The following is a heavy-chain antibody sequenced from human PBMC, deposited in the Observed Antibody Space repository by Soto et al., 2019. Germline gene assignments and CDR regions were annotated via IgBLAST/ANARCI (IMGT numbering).Heavy chain of an antibody. CDR3: TRRVSRWLKAEEDPREDFDY. Sequence: QVRLVQSGAEVKKPGASVKVSCKTSGYIFASHDINWVRQASGQGLAWMGWMNPTSGKTGYSLKFQDRRTLTRDTSMTTAYMEISSLRSDDTAVYYCTRRVSRWLKAEEDPREDFDYWGQGTLVSVSS. CDR2: MNPTSGKT. CDR1: GYIFASHD. D-gene: IGHD2-8*01. V-gene: IGHV1-8*01. J-gene: IGHJ4*02.